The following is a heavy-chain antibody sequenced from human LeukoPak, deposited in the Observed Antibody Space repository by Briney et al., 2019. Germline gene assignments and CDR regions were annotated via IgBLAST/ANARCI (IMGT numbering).Heavy chain of an antibody. D-gene: IGHD3-3*01. J-gene: IGHJ4*02. Sequence: GGSLRLSCAASGFAFSSYAMNWVRQAPGKGLEWVSSIGTSSSSLYYADSLKGRFTISRDNAKNSMYLQMNSLRAEDTAVYYCARGGGSIFGEGFDYWGKGTLVTVCS. CDR1: GFAFSSYA. CDR3: ARGGGSIFGEGFDY. CDR2: IGTSSSSL. V-gene: IGHV3-21*01.